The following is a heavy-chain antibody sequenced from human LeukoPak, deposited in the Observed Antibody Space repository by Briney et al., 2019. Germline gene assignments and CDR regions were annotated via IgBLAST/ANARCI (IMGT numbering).Heavy chain of an antibody. Sequence: WASVKVSCKASGYTFTSYYMHWVRQAPGKGLEWMGGFDPEDGETIYAQKFQGRVTMTEDTSTDTAYMELSSLRSEDTAVYYCATSLAVAGLEYWGQGTLVTVSS. D-gene: IGHD6-19*01. CDR1: GYTFTSYY. CDR3: ATSLAVAGLEY. V-gene: IGHV1-24*01. CDR2: FDPEDGET. J-gene: IGHJ4*02.